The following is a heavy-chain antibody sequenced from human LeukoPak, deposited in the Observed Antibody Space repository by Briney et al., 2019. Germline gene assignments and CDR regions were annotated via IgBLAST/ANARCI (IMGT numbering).Heavy chain of an antibody. CDR1: GGSISSSNW. CDR3: ARYRGSSYGYYFDY. CDR2: IYHSGST. V-gene: IGHV4-4*02. D-gene: IGHD5-18*01. Sequence: SGTLSLTSAVSGGSISSSNWWSWVRQPPGKGLEWIGEIYHSGSTNYNPSLKSRVTISVDKSKNQFSLKLSSVTAADTAVYYCARYRGSSYGYYFDYWGQGTLVTVSS. J-gene: IGHJ4*02.